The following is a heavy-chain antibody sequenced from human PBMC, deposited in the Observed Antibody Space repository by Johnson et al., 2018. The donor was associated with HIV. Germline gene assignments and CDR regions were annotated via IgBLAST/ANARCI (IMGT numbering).Heavy chain of an antibody. V-gene: IGHV3-7*03. J-gene: IGHJ3*02. D-gene: IGHD7-27*01. CDR2: IKKEGSEK. CDR3: VRGRDSTGDGGAFDI. CDR1: GVIFSDYY. Sequence: EQLVESGGGLVKPGGSLRLSCVASGVIFSDYYMSWIRQAPGKGLEWVANIKKEGSEKYYVDSEKGRFTISRDNAENALYLQMNSLRVEDAAMYYCVRGRDSTGDGGAFDIWGQGTMVTVSS.